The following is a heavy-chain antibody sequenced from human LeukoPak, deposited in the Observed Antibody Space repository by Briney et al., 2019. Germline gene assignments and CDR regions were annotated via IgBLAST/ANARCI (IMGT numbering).Heavy chain of an antibody. Sequence: GASVKVSCKASGYTFTSYYMHWVRQAPGQGLEWMGIINPSGGSTSYAQKFQGRVTMTRDTSTSTVYMELSSLRSEDTAVYYCARNPILTGYRKRFYFDYWGQGTLVTVSS. CDR2: INPSGGST. J-gene: IGHJ4*02. CDR1: GYTFTSYY. V-gene: IGHV1-46*01. D-gene: IGHD3-9*01. CDR3: ARNPILTGYRKRFYFDY.